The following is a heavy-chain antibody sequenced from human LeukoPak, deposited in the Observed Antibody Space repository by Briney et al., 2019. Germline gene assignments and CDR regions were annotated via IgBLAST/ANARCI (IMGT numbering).Heavy chain of an antibody. Sequence: PGGFLRLSCAASGFTFSSYAMHWVRQAPGKGLEWVAVISYDGSNKYYADSVKGRFTISRDNSKNTLYLQMNSLRAEDTAVYYCARGDWGSFGFDYWGQGTLVTVSS. D-gene: IGHD7-27*01. J-gene: IGHJ4*02. CDR3: ARGDWGSFGFDY. V-gene: IGHV3-30-3*01. CDR1: GFTFSSYA. CDR2: ISYDGSNK.